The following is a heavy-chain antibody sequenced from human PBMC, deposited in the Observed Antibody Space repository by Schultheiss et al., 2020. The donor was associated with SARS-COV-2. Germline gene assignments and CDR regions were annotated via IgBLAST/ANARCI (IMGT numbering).Heavy chain of an antibody. CDR2: IKSKTDGGTT. CDR1: GFTFSSSW. D-gene: IGHD3-22*01. Sequence: GGSLRLSCAASGFTFSSSWMHWVCQAPGKGLEWVGRIKSKTDGGTTDYAAPVKGRFTISRDDSKSIAYLQMNSLKTEDTAVYYCTRVSGYSYYYGMDVWGQGTTVTVSS. CDR3: TRVSGYSYYYGMDV. J-gene: IGHJ6*02. V-gene: IGHV3-15*07.